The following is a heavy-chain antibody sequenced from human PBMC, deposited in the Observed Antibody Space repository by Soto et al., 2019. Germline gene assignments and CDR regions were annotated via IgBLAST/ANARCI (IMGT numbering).Heavy chain of an antibody. V-gene: IGHV1-18*01. D-gene: IGHD6-13*01. CDR3: ALEDPNHRVS. CDR2: ITAYNGNT. J-gene: IGHJ5*02. Sequence: QVQLVQSGAEVKKPGASVKVSCKASGYTFTSYGFSWVRQAPGQGLEWMGWITAYNGNTNYAHKLPGRVTMTTDRPASIAYMELRTMSSDAAAVYYCALEDPNHRVSWGRGSLVIVSS. CDR1: GYTFTSYG.